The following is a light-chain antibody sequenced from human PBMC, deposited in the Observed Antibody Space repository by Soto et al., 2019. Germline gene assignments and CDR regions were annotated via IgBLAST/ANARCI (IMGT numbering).Light chain of an antibody. CDR2: RAS. V-gene: IGKV3-15*01. J-gene: IGKJ1*01. CDR1: QSISNH. Sequence: MSQSPSPLPASVGDRVTITCRANQSISNHLNCYQQKPAQATSLIIFRASTRATGVPARFSGRGSGTEFTLTISGLQSEDFAVYYCQQYSKWHPWTFGPGTKVDIK. CDR3: QQYSKWHPWT.